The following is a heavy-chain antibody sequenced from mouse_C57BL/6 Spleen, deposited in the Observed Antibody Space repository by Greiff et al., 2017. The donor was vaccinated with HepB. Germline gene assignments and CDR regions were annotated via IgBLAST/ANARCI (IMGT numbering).Heavy chain of an antibody. Sequence: QVTLKVCGPGILQSSQTLSLTCSFSGFSLSTSGMGVSWIRQPSGKGLEWLAHIYWDDDKRYNPSLKSRLTISKDTSRNHVFLKITSVDTADTATYYFARKLGSGLYFDYWGQGTTLTVSS. J-gene: IGHJ2*01. D-gene: IGHD4-1*01. CDR1: GFSLSTSGMG. CDR3: ARKLGSGLYFDY. CDR2: IYWDDDK. V-gene: IGHV8-12*01.